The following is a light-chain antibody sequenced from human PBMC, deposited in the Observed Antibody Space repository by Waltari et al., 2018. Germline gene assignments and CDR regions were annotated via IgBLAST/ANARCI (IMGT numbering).Light chain of an antibody. CDR2: GAS. Sequence: IVLTQSPGTLSLSPGERATLSCRASQSVSSSYLACYQQKPGQAPRLLIYGASSRATGIPDRFSGGESETDFTLTISRLEPEDFAVYYCQQYGSSPEYTFGQGTKLEI. J-gene: IGKJ2*01. CDR3: QQYGSSPEYT. V-gene: IGKV3-20*01. CDR1: QSVSSSY.